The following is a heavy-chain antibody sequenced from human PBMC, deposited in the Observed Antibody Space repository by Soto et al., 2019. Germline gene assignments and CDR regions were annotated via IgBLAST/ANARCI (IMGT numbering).Heavy chain of an antibody. J-gene: IGHJ4*02. V-gene: IGHV3-48*03. CDR2: INSDGTT. CDR3: ARETPHCGGDCFDY. D-gene: IGHD2-21*02. CDR1: GFIVRNHE. Sequence: GGSLRLSCTASGFIVRNHEFNWVRQAPGKGLEWLSYINSDGTTYYAEAVKGRFTVSRDNAENSVHLQMSSLRAEDTAVYYCARETPHCGGDCFDYWGQGTLVTVSS.